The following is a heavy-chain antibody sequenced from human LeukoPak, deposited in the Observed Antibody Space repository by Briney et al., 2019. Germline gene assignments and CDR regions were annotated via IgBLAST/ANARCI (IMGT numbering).Heavy chain of an antibody. CDR1: GGTFSSYA. Sequence: GSSVKVSCKASGGTFSSYAISWVRQAPGQGLEWMGGIIPIFGTANYAQKFQGRVTITTDESTSTAYMELSSLRSEDTAVYYCASPIPHCSSTSCAFDYWGQGTLVTVSS. V-gene: IGHV1-69*05. CDR3: ASPIPHCSSTSCAFDY. CDR2: IIPIFGTA. D-gene: IGHD2-2*01. J-gene: IGHJ4*02.